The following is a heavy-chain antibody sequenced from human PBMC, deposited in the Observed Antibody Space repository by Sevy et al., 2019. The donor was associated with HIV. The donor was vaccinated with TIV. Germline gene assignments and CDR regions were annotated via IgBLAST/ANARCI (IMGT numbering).Heavy chain of an antibody. D-gene: IGHD6-19*01. V-gene: IGHV3-48*01. Sequence: GGSLRLSCVASGFTFSSYSMNWVRQAPGKGLEWVSYISRSSGSSRNLYYADSVKGRFSISRDNAKNSVYLQMTSLRVEDRAVYYCARPDVSGWYFDFWGHGTLVTVSS. CDR1: GFTFSSYS. CDR2: ISRSSGSSRNL. J-gene: IGHJ4*01. CDR3: ARPDVSGWYFDF.